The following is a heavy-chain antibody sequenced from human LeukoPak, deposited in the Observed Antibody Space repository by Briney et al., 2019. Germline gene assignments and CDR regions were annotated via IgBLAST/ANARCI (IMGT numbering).Heavy chain of an antibody. CDR2: IYTSGST. J-gene: IGHJ4*02. CDR1: GGSISSYY. D-gene: IGHD3-22*01. Sequence: SETLSLTCTVSGGSISSYYWSWIRQPAGKGLEWIGRIYTSGSTNYNPSLKSRVTMSVDTSKNQFSLKLSSATAADTAVYYCARDTYYYDSSGPKLDYWGQGTLVTVSS. V-gene: IGHV4-4*07. CDR3: ARDTYYYDSSGPKLDY.